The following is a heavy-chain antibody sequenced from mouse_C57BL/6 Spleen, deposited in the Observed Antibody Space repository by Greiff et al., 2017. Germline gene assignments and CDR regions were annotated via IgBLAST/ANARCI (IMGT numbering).Heavy chain of an antibody. CDR2: IFPGSGST. Sequence: QVQLQQSGPELVKPGASVKISCKASGYTFTDYYINWVKQRPGQGLEWIGWIFPGSGSTYYNEKFKGKDTLTVDKSSSTAYMLLSSLTSEDSAVYFCARYPYYSNLGAMDYWGQGTSVTVSS. CDR3: ARYPYYSNLGAMDY. V-gene: IGHV1-75*01. J-gene: IGHJ4*01. CDR1: GYTFTDYY. D-gene: IGHD2-5*01.